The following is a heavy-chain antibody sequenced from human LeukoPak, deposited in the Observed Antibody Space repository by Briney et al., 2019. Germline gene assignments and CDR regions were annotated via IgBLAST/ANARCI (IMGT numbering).Heavy chain of an antibody. J-gene: IGHJ5*02. V-gene: IGHV3-33*08. CDR2: IWYDGSNK. CDR3: ARAYGSGSYYNVFNWFDP. Sequence: GGSLRLSCAASGFTFSSYSMNWVRQAPGKGLEWVAVIWYDGSNKYYADSVKGRFTISRDNSKNTLYLQMNSLRAEDTAVYYCARAYGSGSYYNVFNWFDPWGRGTLVTVSS. D-gene: IGHD3-10*01. CDR1: GFTFSSYS.